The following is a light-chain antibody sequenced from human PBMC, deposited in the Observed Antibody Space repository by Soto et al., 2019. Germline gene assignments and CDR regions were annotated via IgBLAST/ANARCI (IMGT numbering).Light chain of an antibody. CDR2: DAT. CDR3: QHYHNFPIT. J-gene: IGKJ5*01. Sequence: DIQMTQSPSTLPASVGDRVTITCQASQDISRYLNWYQQKPGKAPKLLIYDATNLEKGVPSRFSGGGSGTDFTFTISNLQPEDIATYFCQHYHNFPITFGQGTRLEIK. CDR1: QDISRY. V-gene: IGKV1-33*01.